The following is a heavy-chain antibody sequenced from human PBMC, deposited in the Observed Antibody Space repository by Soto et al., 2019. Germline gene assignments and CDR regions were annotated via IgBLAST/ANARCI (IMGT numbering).Heavy chain of an antibody. CDR1: GYTFTNYW. J-gene: IGHJ4*02. Sequence: GESLKISCKGFGYTFTNYWINWVRQMPGKGLEWMGRIDPSDSYTDYSPSFQGHVTISADKSINTAFLEWSSLKAPDTAMYYCARHLGEQWLDFDYWGQGTLVTVSS. D-gene: IGHD6-19*01. CDR2: IDPSDSYT. CDR3: ARHLGEQWLDFDY. V-gene: IGHV5-10-1*01.